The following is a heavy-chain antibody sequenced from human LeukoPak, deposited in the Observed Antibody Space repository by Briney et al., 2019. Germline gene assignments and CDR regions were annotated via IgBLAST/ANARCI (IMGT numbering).Heavy chain of an antibody. CDR1: GDSISSSGYY. CDR2: FYYSGST. V-gene: IGHV4-39*01. D-gene: IGHD3-10*01. J-gene: IGHJ5*02. Sequence: PSETLSLTCSVSGDSISSSGYYWGWIRQPPGKGLEWIGSFYYSGSTYSNPFLKSRVTISVDTSKNQFSLKLSSVTAADTAVYYCARGDNRFEPWGQGTLVTASS. CDR3: ARGDNRFEP.